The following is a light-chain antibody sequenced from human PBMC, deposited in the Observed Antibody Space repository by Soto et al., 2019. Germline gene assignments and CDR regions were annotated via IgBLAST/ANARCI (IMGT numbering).Light chain of an antibody. V-gene: IGLV2-23*02. Sequence: QSALTQPASVSGSPGQSITISCTGTSSDVGSYNLVSWYQQHPGKAPKLMIYEVSKRPSGVSNGFSGSKSGNTASLTISGLQAEDEADYYCCSYAGSSTPVVFGGCTQLTVL. CDR1: SSDVGSYNL. J-gene: IGLJ2*01. CDR2: EVS. CDR3: CSYAGSSTPVV.